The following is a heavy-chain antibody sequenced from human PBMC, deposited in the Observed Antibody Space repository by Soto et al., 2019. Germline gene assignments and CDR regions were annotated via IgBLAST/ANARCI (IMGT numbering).Heavy chain of an antibody. CDR1: GFTFSSYW. Sequence: PGGSLRLSCAASGFTFSSYWMSWVRQAPGKGLEWVANIKQDGSEKYYVDSVKGRFTISRDNAKNSLYLQMNSLRAEDTAVYYCARVQPLSLDFWSGYYQAYFDYWGQGTLVTVSS. J-gene: IGHJ4*02. V-gene: IGHV3-7*01. D-gene: IGHD3-3*01. CDR2: IKQDGSEK. CDR3: ARVQPLSLDFWSGYYQAYFDY.